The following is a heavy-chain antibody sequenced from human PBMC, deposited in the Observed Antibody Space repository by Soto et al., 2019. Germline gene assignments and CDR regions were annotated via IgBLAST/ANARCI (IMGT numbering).Heavy chain of an antibody. CDR1: GGSFSGYY. CDR3: ASTFYYYDSSGSVY. CDR2: INHSGST. J-gene: IGHJ4*02. V-gene: IGHV4-34*01. D-gene: IGHD3-22*01. Sequence: SETLSLTCAVYGGSFSGYYWSWIRQPPGKGLEWIGEINHSGSTNYNPSLKSRVTISVDTSKNQFSLKLSSVTAADTAVYYCASTFYYYDSSGSVYLGQGTLVTVSS.